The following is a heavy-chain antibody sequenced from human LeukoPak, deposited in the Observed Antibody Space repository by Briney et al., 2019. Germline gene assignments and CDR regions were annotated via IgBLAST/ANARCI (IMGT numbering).Heavy chain of an antibody. D-gene: IGHD3-9*01. CDR3: TRHSYYDTFVGYTYWYFDL. Sequence: SETLSLTCTVSGGSISGYYWSWVRQPPGKGLEFIGYIYYSDETHYNPSLRSRVTISVDTSRNQFSLRLSSVTAADTALYYCTRHSYYDTFVGYTYWYFDLWGRGALVTVSS. V-gene: IGHV4-59*08. J-gene: IGHJ2*01. CDR2: IYYSDET. CDR1: GGSISGYY.